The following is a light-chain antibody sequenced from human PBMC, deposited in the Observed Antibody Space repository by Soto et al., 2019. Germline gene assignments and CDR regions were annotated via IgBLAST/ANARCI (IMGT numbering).Light chain of an antibody. CDR2: GAS. V-gene: IGKV3-15*01. CDR1: QSVSSN. Sequence: EIVMTQSPATLSVSPGERATLSCRASQSVSSNLAWYQQKPCQAPRLLIYGASTRATGIPARFSGSGSGTEFTPTISSLQSQDFAVYYCQQYKNWPPWTFGQGTKLDIK. CDR3: QQYKNWPPWT. J-gene: IGKJ1*01.